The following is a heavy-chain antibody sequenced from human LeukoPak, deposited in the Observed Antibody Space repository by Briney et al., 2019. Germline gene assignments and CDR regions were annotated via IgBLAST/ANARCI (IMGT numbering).Heavy chain of an antibody. V-gene: IGHV3-30*18. D-gene: IGHD4-17*01. CDR1: GFTFSNYG. J-gene: IGHJ4*03. CDR3: AKDQYDYGDY. Sequence: GGSLRLSCAASGFTFSNYGMHWVRQAPGKGLEWVALISYDGSNKYYADSVKGRFTISRDNSKNTLYVQMNSLRGEDTAVYYCAKDQYDYGDY. CDR2: ISYDGSNK.